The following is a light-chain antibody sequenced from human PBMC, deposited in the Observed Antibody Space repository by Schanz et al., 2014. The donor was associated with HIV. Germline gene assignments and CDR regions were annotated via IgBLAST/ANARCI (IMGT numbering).Light chain of an antibody. CDR3: ATWDDRFKGPV. J-gene: IGLJ3*02. V-gene: IGLV1-44*01. CDR2: RNN. Sequence: QSVLTQPPSASVTPGQRVTISCSGSSSNIGSNTVNWYQQLPGTAPKLLIYRNNQRPSGVPDRFSGSKSGTSASLAISGLQSEDEADYFCATWDDRFKGPVFGAGTKLTVL. CDR1: SSNIGSNT.